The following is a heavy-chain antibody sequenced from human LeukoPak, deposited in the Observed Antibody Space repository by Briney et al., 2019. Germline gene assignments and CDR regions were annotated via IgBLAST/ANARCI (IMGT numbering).Heavy chain of an antibody. CDR3: ARGVDILTGLNPSDGER. Sequence: GASVKVSCKASGGTFSSYAISWVRQAPGQGLEWMGGIIPIFGTANYHKKFQSIITITTDESPSTAYMELSSLRSEDTAVYYCARGVDILTGLNPSDGERWGQGTLVTVSS. J-gene: IGHJ4*02. CDR2: IIPIFGTA. V-gene: IGHV1-69*05. D-gene: IGHD3-9*01. CDR1: GGTFSSYA.